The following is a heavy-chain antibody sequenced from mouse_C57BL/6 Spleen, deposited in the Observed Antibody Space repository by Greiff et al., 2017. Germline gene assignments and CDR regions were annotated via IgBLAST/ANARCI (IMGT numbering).Heavy chain of an antibody. V-gene: IGHV1-15*01. J-gene: IGHJ4*01. CDR1: GYTFTDYE. CDR2: IDPETGGT. Sequence: QVQLQQSGAELVRPGASVTLSCKASGYTFTDYEMHWVKQTPVHGLEWIGAIDPETGGTAYNQKFKGKAILTADKSSSTAYMELRSLTSEDSAVYYCTRRRQPRGAMDYWGQGTSVTVSS. CDR3: TRRRQPRGAMDY. D-gene: IGHD3-3*01.